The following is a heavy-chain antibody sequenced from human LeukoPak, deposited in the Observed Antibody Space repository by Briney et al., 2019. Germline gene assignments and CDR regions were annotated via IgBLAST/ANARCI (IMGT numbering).Heavy chain of an antibody. V-gene: IGHV4-4*02. D-gene: IGHD2-15*01. CDR3: ARSRCSGGSCYPNWYDP. CDR2: ISHSGST. J-gene: IGHJ5*02. Sequence: SGTLSLTCGVSGDSISSTNWWNWVRQPPGKGLEWIGEISHSGSTNYSPSLKSRVTMSVDKSKNHFSLTLYSVTAADTAVYYCARSRCSGGSCYPNWYDPWGQGTLVTVSS. CDR1: GDSISSTNW.